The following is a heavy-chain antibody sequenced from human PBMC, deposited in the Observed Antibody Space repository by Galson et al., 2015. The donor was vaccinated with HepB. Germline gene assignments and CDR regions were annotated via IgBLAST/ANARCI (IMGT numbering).Heavy chain of an antibody. Sequence: SLRLSCAASGFTFSDYYMSWIRQAPGKGLEWVSHISRGGSTIFYADSVQGRFTISRDNAENSLYLQMNSLRAEDTAVYYCARDFWGKDGYNSPISDYWGQGTLVTVSS. D-gene: IGHD5-24*01. J-gene: IGHJ4*02. CDR1: GFTFSDYY. CDR2: ISRGGSTI. CDR3: ARDFWGKDGYNSPISDY. V-gene: IGHV3-11*01.